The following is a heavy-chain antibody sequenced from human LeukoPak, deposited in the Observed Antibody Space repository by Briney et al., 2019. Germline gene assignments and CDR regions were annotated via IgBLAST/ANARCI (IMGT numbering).Heavy chain of an antibody. Sequence: ASVKVSCKASGFTFTNYDINWVRQAPGQGLEWMGWLNPKSGDTGYAQKFQGRVAMTRNTSISTAYMELSSLTSEDTAVYYCAREPRYCSRTTSCYHANYFYYMDVWGKGTTVTVSS. CDR3: AREPRYCSRTTSCYHANYFYYMDV. J-gene: IGHJ6*03. CDR2: LNPKSGDT. CDR1: GFTFTNYD. V-gene: IGHV1-8*01. D-gene: IGHD2-2*01.